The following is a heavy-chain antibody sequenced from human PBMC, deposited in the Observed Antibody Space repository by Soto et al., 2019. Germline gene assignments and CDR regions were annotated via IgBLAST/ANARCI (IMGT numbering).Heavy chain of an antibody. Sequence: ASVKVSCKASGYTFTSYYMHWVRQAPGQGLEWMGGIIPIFGTANYAQKFQGRVTITADESTSTAYMELSSLRSVDTAVYYCARAWDSGYPTLFDYWGQGTLVTVSS. CDR1: GYTFTSYY. CDR2: IIPIFGTA. CDR3: ARAWDSGYPTLFDY. J-gene: IGHJ4*02. V-gene: IGHV1-69*13. D-gene: IGHD5-12*01.